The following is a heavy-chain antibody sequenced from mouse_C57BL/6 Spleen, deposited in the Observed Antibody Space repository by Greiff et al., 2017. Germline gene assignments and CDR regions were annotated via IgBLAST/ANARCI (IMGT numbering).Heavy chain of an antibody. CDR2: ISSGGDYI. D-gene: IGHD1-1*01. V-gene: IGHV5-9-1*02. CDR1: GFTFSSYA. J-gene: IGHJ4*01. CDR3: TSYYYGSSYVDYYYAMDY. Sequence: EVMLVESGEGLVKPGGSLKLSCAASGFTFSSYAMSWVRQTPEKRLEWVAYISSGGDYIYYADTVKGRFTISRDNARNTLYLQMSSLKSEDTAMYYCTSYYYGSSYVDYYYAMDYWGQGTSVTVSS.